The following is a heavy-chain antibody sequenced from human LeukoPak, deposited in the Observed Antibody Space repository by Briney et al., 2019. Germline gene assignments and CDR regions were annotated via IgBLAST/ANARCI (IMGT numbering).Heavy chain of an antibody. CDR3: ARESTMVRGGID. J-gene: IGHJ4*02. CDR1: SGSISRGGYS. Sequence: SETLSLTCAGSSGSISRGGYSWSWIRQPPGKGLEWIGYIYHSGSTYYNPSLKSRVTISVDRSKNQFSLKLSSVTAADTAVYYCARESTMVRGGIDWGQGTLVTVSS. D-gene: IGHD3-10*01. V-gene: IGHV4-30-2*01. CDR2: IYHSGST.